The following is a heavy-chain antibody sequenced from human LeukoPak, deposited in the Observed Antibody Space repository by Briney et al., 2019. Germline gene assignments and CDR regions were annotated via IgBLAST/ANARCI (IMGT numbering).Heavy chain of an antibody. Sequence: GASVKVSCKASGYTFTGYYMHWVRQAPGQGLEWMGWINPNSGGTNYAQKFQGRVTMTRDTSISTAYMELSRLRSDDTAVYYCARDRIAARSGGHWFDPWGQGTLVTVSS. V-gene: IGHV1-2*02. J-gene: IGHJ5*02. CDR2: INPNSGGT. CDR3: ARDRIAARSGGHWFDP. CDR1: GYTFTGYY. D-gene: IGHD6-6*01.